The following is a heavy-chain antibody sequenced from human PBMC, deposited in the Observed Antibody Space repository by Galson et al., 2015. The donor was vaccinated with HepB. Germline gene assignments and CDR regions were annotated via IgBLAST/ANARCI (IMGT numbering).Heavy chain of an antibody. CDR1: GGTFSSYA. V-gene: IGHV1-69*04. CDR3: AREGIVATTPYYYGMDV. CDR2: IIPILGIA. J-gene: IGHJ6*02. D-gene: IGHD5-12*01. Sequence: SVKVSCKASGGTFSSYAISWVRQAPGQGLEWMGRIIPILGIANYAQKFQGRVTITADKSTSTAYMELSSLRSEDTAVYYCAREGIVATTPYYYGMDVWGQGTTVTVSS.